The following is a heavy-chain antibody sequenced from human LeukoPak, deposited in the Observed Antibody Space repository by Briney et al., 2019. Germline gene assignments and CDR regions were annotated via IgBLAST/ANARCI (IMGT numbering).Heavy chain of an antibody. J-gene: IGHJ4*02. CDR3: ARDKWIQLWLPDY. Sequence: ASVKVSCKASGYTFTSYGISWVRQAPGQGLEWMGWISAYNGNTNYAQKLQGRVTMTTDTSTSTAYMELRRLRSEDTVVYYCARDKWIQLWLPDYWGQGTLVTVSS. CDR1: GYTFTSYG. CDR2: ISAYNGNT. D-gene: IGHD5-18*01. V-gene: IGHV1-18*01.